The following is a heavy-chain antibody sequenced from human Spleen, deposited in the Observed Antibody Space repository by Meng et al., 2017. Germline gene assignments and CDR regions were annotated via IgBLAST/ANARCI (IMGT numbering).Heavy chain of an antibody. CDR3: ARPTTLAPTYFES. D-gene: IGHD5-12*01. CDR1: GFTFSSYG. J-gene: IGHJ4*02. V-gene: IGHV3-30*19. Sequence: GESLKISCAASGFTFSSYGMHWVRQAPGKGLEWVAVIWYDGSNKYYADSVKGRFTISRDNSKNTLYLQMNSLRPEDTAVYFCARPTTLAPTYFESWGQGTLVTVSS. CDR2: IWYDGSNK.